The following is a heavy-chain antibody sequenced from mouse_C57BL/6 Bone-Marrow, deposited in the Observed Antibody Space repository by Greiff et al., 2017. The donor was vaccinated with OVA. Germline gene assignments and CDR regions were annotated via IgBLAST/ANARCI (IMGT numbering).Heavy chain of an antibody. V-gene: IGHV5-9*01. CDR1: GFTFSSYT. Sequence: EVKLEESGGGLVKPGGSLKLSCAASGFTFSSYTMSWVRQTPEKRLEWVATISGGGGNTYYPDSVKGRFTISRDNAKNTLYLQMSSLRSEDTALYYCATRLRRYFDYWGQGTTLTVSS. J-gene: IGHJ2*01. CDR3: ATRLRRYFDY. CDR2: ISGGGGNT. D-gene: IGHD2-4*01.